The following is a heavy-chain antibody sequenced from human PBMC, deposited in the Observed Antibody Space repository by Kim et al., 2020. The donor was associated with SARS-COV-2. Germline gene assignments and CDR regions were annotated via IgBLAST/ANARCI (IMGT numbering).Heavy chain of an antibody. D-gene: IGHD2-15*01. CDR2: IYYSGST. V-gene: IGHV4-39*01. CDR1: GGSISSSSYY. Sequence: ETLSLTCTVSGGSISSSSYYWGWIRQPPGKGLEWIGSIYYSGSTYYNPSLKSRVTISVDTSKNQFSLKLNSVTAADTAVYYCARVRCSGGACPLDPWGQGTLVTVSS. J-gene: IGHJ5*02. CDR3: ARVRCSGGACPLDP.